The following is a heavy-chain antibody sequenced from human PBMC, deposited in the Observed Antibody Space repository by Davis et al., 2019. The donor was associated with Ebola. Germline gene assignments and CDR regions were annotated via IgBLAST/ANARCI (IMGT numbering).Heavy chain of an antibody. CDR3: ARRGCSGDSCYSYFDY. J-gene: IGHJ4*02. D-gene: IGHD2-15*01. CDR1: GYSFTSYW. Sequence: GESLKISCKGSGYSFTSYWIGWVRQMPGKGLEWMGIIYPGDSDTRKSPSFQGQVSISADKSISTAYLQWSSLKASDTGMYYCARRGCSGDSCYSYFDYWGQGTLVTVSS. V-gene: IGHV5-51*01. CDR2: IYPGDSDT.